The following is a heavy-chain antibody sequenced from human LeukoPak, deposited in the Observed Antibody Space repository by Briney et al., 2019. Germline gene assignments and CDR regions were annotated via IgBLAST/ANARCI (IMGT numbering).Heavy chain of an antibody. CDR3: ARDLCSGGSCYY. CDR1: GFTFSSYS. Sequence: GGSLRLSCAASGFTFSSYSMNWVRQAPGKGLEWVSSISSSSSYIYYADSVKGRFTISRDNAKNSLYLQMNSLRAEDTAVYYCARDLCSGGSCYYWGQGTLVTVSS. D-gene: IGHD2-15*01. CDR2: ISSSSSYI. V-gene: IGHV3-21*01. J-gene: IGHJ4*02.